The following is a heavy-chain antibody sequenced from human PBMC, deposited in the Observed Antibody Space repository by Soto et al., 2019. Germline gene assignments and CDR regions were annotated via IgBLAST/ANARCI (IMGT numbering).Heavy chain of an antibody. Sequence: PGGSLRLSCAASGFTFSSFAMSWVRQAPGKGLEWGSAISGSGGSTYYADSVKGRFTISRDKSKNTLYLQMNSLRAEDTAVYYCAKARYSSGWNYFDYWGQGTLVTVSS. V-gene: IGHV3-23*01. CDR3: AKARYSSGWNYFDY. CDR1: GFTFSSFA. CDR2: ISGSGGST. J-gene: IGHJ4*02. D-gene: IGHD6-19*01.